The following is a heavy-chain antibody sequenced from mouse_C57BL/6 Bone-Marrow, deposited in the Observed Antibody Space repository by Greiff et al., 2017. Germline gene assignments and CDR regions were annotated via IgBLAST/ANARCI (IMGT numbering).Heavy chain of an antibody. V-gene: IGHV1-63*01. Sequence: VQLVESGAELVRPGTSVKMSCKASGYTFTNYWIGWAKQRPGHGLEWIGDIYPGGGYTNYTEKFKGKATLTADKSSSTAYMQFSSLTSEDSAIYYCARFALGRYAMDYWCQGTSVTVSS. CDR1: GYTFTNYW. J-gene: IGHJ4*01. D-gene: IGHD4-1*01. CDR2: IYPGGGYT. CDR3: ARFALGRYAMDY.